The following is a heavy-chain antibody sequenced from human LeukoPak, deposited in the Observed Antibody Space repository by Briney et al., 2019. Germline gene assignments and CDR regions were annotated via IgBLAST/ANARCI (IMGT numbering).Heavy chain of an antibody. CDR3: ARDPAHFLRYGYFDY. D-gene: IGHD3-9*01. J-gene: IGHJ4*02. Sequence: GGSLRLSCEASGFTFETSVMNWVRQAPGKGLEWLSFINFDARNIVYADSVKGRFTVSRDNAKNSVYLQMNSLRAEDTAVYYCARDPAHFLRYGYFDYWGQGALVTVSS. CDR2: INFDARNI. V-gene: IGHV3-21*06. CDR1: GFTFETSV.